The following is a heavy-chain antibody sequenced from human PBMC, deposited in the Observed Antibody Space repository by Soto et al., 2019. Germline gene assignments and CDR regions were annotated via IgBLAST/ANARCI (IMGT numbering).Heavy chain of an antibody. CDR1: GFTFSSYA. J-gene: IGHJ6*03. CDR3: AKRFRTGTRRYYYYYMDV. CDR2: ISGSGGST. D-gene: IGHD1-1*01. V-gene: IGHV3-23*01. Sequence: GGSLRLSCAASGFTFSSYAMSWVRQAPGKGLEWVSAISGSGGSTYYADSVKGRFTISRDNSKNTLYLQMNSLRAEDTAVYYCAKRFRTGTRRYYYYYMDVWGKGTTVTVSS.